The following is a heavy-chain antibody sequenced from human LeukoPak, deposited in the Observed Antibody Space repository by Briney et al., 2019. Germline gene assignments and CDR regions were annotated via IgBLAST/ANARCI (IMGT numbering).Heavy chain of an antibody. CDR3: ARVTMVAGASYNWFVP. CDR2: IWSGGSNK. V-gene: IGHV3-33*01. J-gene: IGHJ5*02. Sequence: GMSLRLSCAASGFSFSPCGMHWVRQAPGKGLEWVAVIWSGGSNKHYADSARGRFTISRDNSKNTLYLQMNSLRAEDTAVYYCARVTMVAGASYNWFVPWGQGTLVSVST. D-gene: IGHD2-15*01. CDR1: GFSFSPCG.